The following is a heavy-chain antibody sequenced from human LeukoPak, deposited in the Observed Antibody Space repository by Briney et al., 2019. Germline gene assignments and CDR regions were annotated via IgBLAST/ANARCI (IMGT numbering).Heavy chain of an antibody. V-gene: IGHV3-23*01. CDR2: ISGSGAST. D-gene: IGHD3-22*01. CDR1: GFTFSSYA. CDR3: AKSPAYYYDSSSYTRLDY. Sequence: GGSLRLSCAASGFTFSSYAMSWVRQAPGKGLEWVSSISGSGASTYHADSVKGRFTISRDNSKNTLHLQMNSLRAEDTAVYYCAKSPAYYYDSSSYTRLDYWGQGTLVTVSS. J-gene: IGHJ4*02.